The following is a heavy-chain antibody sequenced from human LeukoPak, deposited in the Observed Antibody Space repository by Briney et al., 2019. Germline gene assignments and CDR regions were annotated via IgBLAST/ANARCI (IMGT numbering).Heavy chain of an antibody. CDR3: ARRVGATVNWFDP. D-gene: IGHD1-26*01. CDR2: MNPNSGNT. CDR1: GYTFTSYD. J-gene: IGHJ5*02. Sequence: ASVKVSCKASGYTFTSYDINWVRQATGQGLEWMGWMNPNSGNTGYAQKFQGRVTVTRNTSISTAYMELSSLRSEDTAVYYCARRVGATVNWFDPWGQGTLVTVSS. V-gene: IGHV1-8*01.